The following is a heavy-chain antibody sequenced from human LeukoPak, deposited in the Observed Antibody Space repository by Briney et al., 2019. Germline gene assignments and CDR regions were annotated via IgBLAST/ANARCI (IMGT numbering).Heavy chain of an antibody. D-gene: IGHD3-10*01. CDR1: GGSISSSNW. Sequence: SGTLSLTCAVSGGSISSSNWWSWVRQPPGKGLGWIGEIYHSGSTNYNPSLKSRVTISVDKSKNQFSLKLSSVTAADTAVYYCARDRWGYYGSGSYYAVWYFDLWGRGTLVTVSS. CDR3: ARDRWGYYGSGSYYAVWYFDL. V-gene: IGHV4-4*02. CDR2: IYHSGST. J-gene: IGHJ2*01.